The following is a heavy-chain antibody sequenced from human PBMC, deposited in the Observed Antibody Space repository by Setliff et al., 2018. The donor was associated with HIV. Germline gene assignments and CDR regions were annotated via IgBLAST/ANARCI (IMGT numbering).Heavy chain of an antibody. CDR3: ARDRARAGSGYHNCFDY. V-gene: IGHV1-46*01. D-gene: IGHD5-12*01. CDR1: GYTFTSYY. J-gene: IGHJ4*02. CDR2: INPSGGST. Sequence: VASVKVSCKASGYTFTSYYMHWVRQAPGQGLEWMGIINPSGGSTNYAQKFQGRVTMTRDTSTSTVYMELSSLRSEDTAVYYCARDRARAGSGYHNCFDYWGQGTLVTAPQ.